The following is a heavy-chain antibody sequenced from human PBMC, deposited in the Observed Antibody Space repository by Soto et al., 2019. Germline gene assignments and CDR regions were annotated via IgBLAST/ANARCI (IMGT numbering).Heavy chain of an antibody. CDR3: ARGARGYSGYDCGY. CDR1: GGTFSSYA. J-gene: IGHJ4*02. CDR2: IIPIFGTA. V-gene: IGHV1-69*06. D-gene: IGHD5-12*01. Sequence: GASVKVSCKASGGTFSSYAISWVRQAPGQGLEWMGGIIPIFGTANYAQKFQGRVTITADKSTSTAYMELSSLRSEDTAVYYCARGARGYSGYDCGYWGQGTPVTVSS.